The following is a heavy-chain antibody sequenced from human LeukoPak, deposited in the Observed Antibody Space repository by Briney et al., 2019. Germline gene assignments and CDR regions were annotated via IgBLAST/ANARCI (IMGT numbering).Heavy chain of an antibody. CDR3: AKEVFWSGYYYPGFDY. D-gene: IGHD3-3*01. CDR2: XSYDGSNK. V-gene: IGHV3-30*18. CDR1: GFTFSSYG. Sequence: GRSLRLSCAASGFTFSSYGMHWVRQAPGKXXXXXXXXSYDGSNKYYADSVKGRFTISRDNSKNTLYLQMNSLRAEDTAVYYCAKEVFWSGYYYPGFDYWGQGTLVTVSS. J-gene: IGHJ4*02.